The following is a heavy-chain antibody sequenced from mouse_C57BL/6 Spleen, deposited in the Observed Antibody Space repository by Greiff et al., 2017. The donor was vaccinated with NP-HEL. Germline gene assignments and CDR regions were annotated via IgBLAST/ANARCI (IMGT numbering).Heavy chain of an antibody. D-gene: IGHD3-2*02. Sequence: VKLMESGAELARPGASVKLSCKASGYTFTSYGISWVKQRTGQGLEWIGEIYPRSGNTYYNEKFKGKATLTADKSSSTAYMELRSLTSEDSAVYFCARSGQLRLPFDYWGQGTTLTVSS. V-gene: IGHV1-81*01. J-gene: IGHJ2*01. CDR2: IYPRSGNT. CDR1: GYTFTSYG. CDR3: ARSGQLRLPFDY.